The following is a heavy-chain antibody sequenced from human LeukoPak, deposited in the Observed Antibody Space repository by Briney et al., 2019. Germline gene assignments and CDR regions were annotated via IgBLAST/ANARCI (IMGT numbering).Heavy chain of an antibody. CDR3: LTGDYDFWSGFCSPNHYFDY. V-gene: IGHV3-15*01. CDR2: IKGKTAAGAP. CDR1: GVTLTSAW. Sequence: GGSLRLSCAVSGVTLTSAWMSWVRQAPGKGLEWVGRIKGKTAAGAPDYVASVKGRFTISRDDSKNTLFLQMNSLKTEDTAVYYCLTGDYDFWSGFCSPNHYFDYWGQGTLVTVSS. J-gene: IGHJ4*02. D-gene: IGHD3-3*01.